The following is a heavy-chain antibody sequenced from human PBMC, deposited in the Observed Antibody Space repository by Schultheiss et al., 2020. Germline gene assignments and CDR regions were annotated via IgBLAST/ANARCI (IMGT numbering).Heavy chain of an antibody. D-gene: IGHD3-10*01. CDR1: GFTFDDYA. CDR3: AKDMDPYYYGSGSYEDAFDI. Sequence: GGSLRLSCAASGFTFDDYAMHWVRQAPGKGLEWVSGISWNGGSTGYADSVKGRFTISRDNSKNTLYLQMNSLRAEDTALYYCAKDMDPYYYGSGSYEDAFDIWGQGTMVTVSS. J-gene: IGHJ3*02. V-gene: IGHV3-9*01. CDR2: ISWNGGST.